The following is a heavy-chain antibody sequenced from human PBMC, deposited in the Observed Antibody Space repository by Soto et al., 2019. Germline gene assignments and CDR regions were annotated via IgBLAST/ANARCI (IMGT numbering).Heavy chain of an antibody. CDR1: GFTFSNYS. Sequence: EVQLVESGGGLVQPGGSLGLSCAASGFTFSNYSMNWVRQAPGKGLEWVSYISSSGSTIYYADSVKGRFTISRDNAKNSLWLQMNSLRDEDTALYYCLVVASIWGQGTMVTVSS. D-gene: IGHD2-2*01. CDR3: LVVASI. CDR2: ISSSGSTI. V-gene: IGHV3-48*02. J-gene: IGHJ3*02.